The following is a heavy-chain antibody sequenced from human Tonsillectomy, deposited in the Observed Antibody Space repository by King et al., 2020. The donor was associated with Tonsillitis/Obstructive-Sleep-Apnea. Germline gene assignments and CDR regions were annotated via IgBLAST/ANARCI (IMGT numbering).Heavy chain of an antibody. V-gene: IGHV4-39*01. CDR3: ARGIIAVAGTVVWFDP. J-gene: IGHJ5*02. D-gene: IGHD6-19*01. Sequence: QLQESGPGLVKPSETLSLTCTVSCGSISSSFYYWGWIRQPPGKGLEWIGNSYYSGSTYYNPSLKSRVTISVDTSKNQFSLKLTSVTAADTAVYYCARGIIAVAGTVVWFDPWGQGTLVTVSS. CDR2: SYYSGST. CDR1: CGSISSSFYY.